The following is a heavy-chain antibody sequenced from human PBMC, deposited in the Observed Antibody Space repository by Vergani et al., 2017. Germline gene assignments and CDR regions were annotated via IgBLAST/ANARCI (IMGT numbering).Heavy chain of an antibody. CDR2: ISAYNGNT. Sequence: VQLVQSGAEVKKPGESLKISCKGSGYSFTSYWIGWVRQMPGKGLEWMGWISAYNGNTNYAQKLQGRVTMTTDTSTSTAYMELRSLRSDDTAVYYCARFIVRGVMLDYWGQGTLVTVSS. V-gene: IGHV1-18*04. CDR3: ARFIVRGVMLDY. D-gene: IGHD3-10*01. CDR1: GYSFTSYW. J-gene: IGHJ4*02.